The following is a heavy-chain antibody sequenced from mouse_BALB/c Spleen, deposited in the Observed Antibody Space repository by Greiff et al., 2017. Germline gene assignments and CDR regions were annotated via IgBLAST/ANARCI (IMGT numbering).Heavy chain of an antibody. V-gene: IGHV1-20*02. J-gene: IGHJ3*01. Sequence: EVQLQQSGPELVKPGASVKISCKASGYSFTGYFMNWVMQSHGKSLEWIGRINPYNGDTFYNQKFKGKATLTVDKSSSTAHMELRSLASEDSAVYYCARLEYYGYGFAYWGQGTLVTVSA. CDR1: GYSFTGYF. CDR2: INPYNGDT. CDR3: ARLEYYGYGFAY. D-gene: IGHD1-2*01.